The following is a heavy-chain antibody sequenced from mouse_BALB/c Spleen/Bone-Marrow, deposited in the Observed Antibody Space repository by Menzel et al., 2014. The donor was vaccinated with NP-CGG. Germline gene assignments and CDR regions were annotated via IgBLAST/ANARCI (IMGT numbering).Heavy chain of an antibody. D-gene: IGHD4-1*01. J-gene: IGHJ4*01. CDR2: IWSGGST. CDR3: TRNWDDYAMDY. V-gene: IGHV2-2*02. CDR1: GFSLTSFG. Sequence: VQLQQSGPGLVQPSQSLSITCTVSGFSLTSFGIHWVRQSPGKGLEWLGVIWSGGSTDYNAAFISRLSISKDNSKSQVFFKMNSLQANGTAIYYCTRNWDDYAMDYWGQGTSVTVSS.